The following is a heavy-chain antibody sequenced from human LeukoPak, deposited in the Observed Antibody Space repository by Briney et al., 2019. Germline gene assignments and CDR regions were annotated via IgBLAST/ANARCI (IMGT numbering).Heavy chain of an antibody. CDR3: ARPINTFFDS. J-gene: IGHJ4*02. CDR2: ISVSTGNT. D-gene: IGHD5-12*01. V-gene: IGHV1-18*01. Sequence: SWXXXAPGXXXEWLAWISVSTGNTQYAQKLQGRVTLTTDTSTSTAYMELRSLRSADTAVYYCARPINTFFDSWGQGTLVTVSS.